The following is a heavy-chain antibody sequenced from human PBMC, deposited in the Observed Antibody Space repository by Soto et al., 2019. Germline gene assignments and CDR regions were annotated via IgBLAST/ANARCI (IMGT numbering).Heavy chain of an antibody. D-gene: IGHD3-9*01. CDR3: AREVILTGYRYGNLDH. CDR1: GFTFSHYA. J-gene: IGHJ4*02. CDR2: ISYDGSNK. Sequence: PGGSLRLSCAASGFTFSHYAMHWVRQAPGKGLEWVAVISYDGSNKYYADSVKGRFAISRDNSKNTLYVQLNSLRAEDTAVYYCAREVILTGYRYGNLDHWGQR. V-gene: IGHV3-30*09.